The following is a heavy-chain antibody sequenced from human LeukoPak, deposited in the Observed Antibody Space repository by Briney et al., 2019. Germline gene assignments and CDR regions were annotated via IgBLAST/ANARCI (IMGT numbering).Heavy chain of an antibody. CDR1: GFTFSSYA. V-gene: IGHV3-23*01. J-gene: IGHJ4*02. CDR2: ISGSGGST. Sequence: GGSLRLSCAASGFTFSSYAMSWDRQAPGKGLEWVSAISGSGGSTYYADSVKGRFTISRDNSKNPLYLQMNSLRAEDTAVYYCAKLYSGSYYGGVAVDYWGQGTLVTVSS. D-gene: IGHD1-26*01. CDR3: AKLYSGSYYGGVAVDY.